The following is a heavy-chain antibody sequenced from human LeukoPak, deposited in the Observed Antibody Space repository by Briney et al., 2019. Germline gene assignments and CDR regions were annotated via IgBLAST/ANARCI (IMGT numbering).Heavy chain of an antibody. J-gene: IGHJ4*02. V-gene: IGHV4-59*13. CDR2: IYYSGST. CDR3: ARTGSTVTMLYPFDH. D-gene: IGHD4-17*01. Sequence: SETLSLTCTVSGGSIRSYHWRWIRQPPGRALEWIGYIYYSGSTNYTPSLKSRVSISVDTSKNQFSLKLSSVTAADTAVYYCARTGSTVTMLYPFDHWGQGTLVTVSS. CDR1: GGSIRSYH.